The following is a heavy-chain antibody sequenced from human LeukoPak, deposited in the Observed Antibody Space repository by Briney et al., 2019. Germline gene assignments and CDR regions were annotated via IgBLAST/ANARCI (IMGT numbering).Heavy chain of an antibody. D-gene: IGHD4-23*01. Sequence: SETLSLTCTVSGGSISSSSYYWGWIRQPPGRGLEWIGSIYYSGSTYYNPSLKSRVTISVDTSKNQFSLKLSSVTAADTAVYYCARADYGGNNGSDYWGQGTLVTVSS. CDR1: GGSISSSSYY. CDR3: ARADYGGNNGSDY. CDR2: IYYSGST. J-gene: IGHJ4*02. V-gene: IGHV4-39*07.